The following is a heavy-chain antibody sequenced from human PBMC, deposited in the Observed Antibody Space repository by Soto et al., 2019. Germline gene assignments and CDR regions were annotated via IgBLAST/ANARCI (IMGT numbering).Heavy chain of an antibody. CDR2: IYHSGST. V-gene: IGHV4-30-2*01. CDR1: GGSISSGGYS. Sequence: SETLSLTCAVSGGSISSGGYSWSWIRQPPGKGLEWIGYIYHSGSTYYNPSLKSRVTISVDRSKNQFSLKLSSVTAADTAVYYCAREYYYDSSGNIGAFDIWGQGTMVTGSS. J-gene: IGHJ3*02. D-gene: IGHD3-22*01. CDR3: AREYYYDSSGNIGAFDI.